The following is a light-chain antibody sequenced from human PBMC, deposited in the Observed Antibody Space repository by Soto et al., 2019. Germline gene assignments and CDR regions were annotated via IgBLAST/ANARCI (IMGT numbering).Light chain of an antibody. CDR1: SSDIGAYNF. CDR3: TSWTTSTNMI. Sequence: QSVLTQPASVSGSPGQSITISCTGTSSDIGAYNFVSWYQQHPGKAPKLMLYDVNIRPSGVSNRFSGSKSGNTASLTISGLQAEDAADYYCTSWTTSTNMIFGGGTKLTVL. J-gene: IGLJ2*01. CDR2: DVN. V-gene: IGLV2-14*03.